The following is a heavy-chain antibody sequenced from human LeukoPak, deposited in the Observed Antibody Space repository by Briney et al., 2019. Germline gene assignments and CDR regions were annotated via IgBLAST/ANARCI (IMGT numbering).Heavy chain of an antibody. CDR2: IKQDGSEK. J-gene: IGHJ6*02. CDR1: GFTFSSYW. Sequence: PGGSLRLFCAASGFTFSSYWMTWVRQAPGKGLEWVANIKQDGSEKYYVDSVKGRFTISRDNAKNSLYLEMNSLRGEDTAVYYCARDRGRSYNYYGMDVWGQGTTVTVSS. V-gene: IGHV3-7*01. CDR3: ARDRGRSYNYYGMDV.